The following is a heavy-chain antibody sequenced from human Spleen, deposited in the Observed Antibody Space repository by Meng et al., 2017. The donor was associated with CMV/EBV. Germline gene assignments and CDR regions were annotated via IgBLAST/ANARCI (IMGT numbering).Heavy chain of an antibody. CDR1: AFTVTNNY. Sequence: GGSLRLSCAASAFTVTNNYMSWVRQAPGKGLEWVSVIYGSGSTYYADSVKGRFTVSRDNSKNTLYLQMNSLRAEDTAVYYCARDLLGGTKGAFDIWGQGTLVTVSS. CDR3: ARDLLGGTKGAFDI. V-gene: IGHV3-66*01. J-gene: IGHJ3*02. CDR2: IYGSGST. D-gene: IGHD1-1*01.